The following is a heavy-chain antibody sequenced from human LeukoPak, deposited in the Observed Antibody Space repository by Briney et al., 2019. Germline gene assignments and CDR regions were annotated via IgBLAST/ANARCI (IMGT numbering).Heavy chain of an antibody. CDR2: ISSSGSTI. CDR3: ARRGASGYYNY. CDR1: GFTFSSYE. V-gene: IGHV3-48*03. D-gene: IGHD3-3*01. Sequence: GGSLRLSCAASGFTFSSYEMNWARQAPGKGLEWVSYISSSGSTIYYADSVKGRFTISRDNAKNSLYLQMNSLRAEDTAVYYCARRGASGYYNYWGQGTLVTVSS. J-gene: IGHJ4*02.